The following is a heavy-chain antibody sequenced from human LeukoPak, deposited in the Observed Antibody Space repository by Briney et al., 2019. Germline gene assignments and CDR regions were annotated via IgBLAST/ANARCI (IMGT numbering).Heavy chain of an antibody. CDR2: ISSSGSTI. V-gene: IGHV3-48*03. CDR3: AKKGGTGGDYVYYFDY. D-gene: IGHD4-17*01. CDR1: GFTFSSYE. Sequence: GGSLRLSCAASGFTFSSYEMNWVRQAPGKGLEWVSYISSSGSTIYYADSVKGRFTISRDNSKNSLYLQMHSLRTEDTALYYCAKKGGTGGDYVYYFDYWGQGTLVTVSS. J-gene: IGHJ4*02.